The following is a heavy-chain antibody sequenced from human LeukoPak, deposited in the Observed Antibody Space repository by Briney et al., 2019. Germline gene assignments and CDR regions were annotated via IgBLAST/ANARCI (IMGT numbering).Heavy chain of an antibody. CDR3: ARHPIQRSLGGVPDWFDP. Sequence: PSETLSLTCTVSGGSIDSGDYYWGWIRQPPGKGLECIASIHHSGSTYYDPSLKSRVTLSVDTSNNQFSLTLRSVTAADTAIYYCARHPIQRSLGGVPDWFDPWGQGTLVTVSS. CDR1: GGSIDSGDYY. V-gene: IGHV4-39*07. CDR2: IHHSGST. D-gene: IGHD5-18*01. J-gene: IGHJ5*02.